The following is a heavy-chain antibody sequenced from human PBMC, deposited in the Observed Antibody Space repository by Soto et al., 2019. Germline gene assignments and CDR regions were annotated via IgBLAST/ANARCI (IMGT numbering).Heavy chain of an antibody. CDR1: GFTFSSYA. V-gene: IGHV3-23*01. CDR2: LSGSGGST. D-gene: IGHD6-19*01. J-gene: IGHJ4*02. Sequence: GGSLRLSCAASGFTFSSYAMSWVRQTPGKGLEWVSTLSGSGGSTYYADSVKGRFTISRDNSKNTLYLQMNSLRAEDTAVYYCAKELSFSSGWTEFDYWGQGTLVTVSS. CDR3: AKELSFSSGWTEFDY.